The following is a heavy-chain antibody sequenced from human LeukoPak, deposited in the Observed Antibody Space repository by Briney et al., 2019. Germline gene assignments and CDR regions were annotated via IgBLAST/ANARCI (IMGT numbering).Heavy chain of an antibody. J-gene: IGHJ4*02. CDR3: ARGPGGLGIGFDY. CDR2: IYYSGST. V-gene: IGHV4-61*08. Sequence: RTSETLSLTCTVSGGSISSGGYYWSWIRQHPGKGLEWIGYIYYSGSTNYNPSLKSRVTMSVDTSKNQFSLKLSSVAAADTAVYYCARGPGGLGIGFDYWGQGTLVTVSS. D-gene: IGHD7-27*01. CDR1: GGSISSGGYY.